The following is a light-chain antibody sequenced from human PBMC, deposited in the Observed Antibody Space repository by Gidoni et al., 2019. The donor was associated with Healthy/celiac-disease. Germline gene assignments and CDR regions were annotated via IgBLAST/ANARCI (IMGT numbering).Light chain of an antibody. CDR2: DAS. CDR1: SSDVGGYNY. CDR3: SSYTSSSTWV. J-gene: IGLJ3*02. V-gene: IGLV2-14*01. Sequence: SALTQPAPVSGSPGHSITISCTGTSSDVGGYNYVSWYQQHPGKAPNLMIYDASNRPSGVSNRFSGSKSGNTASLTISGLQAEDEADYYCSSYTSSSTWVFGGGTKLTVL.